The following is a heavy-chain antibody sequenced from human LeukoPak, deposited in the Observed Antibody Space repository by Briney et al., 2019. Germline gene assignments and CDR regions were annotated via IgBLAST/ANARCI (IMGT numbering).Heavy chain of an antibody. CDR2: IYYSGST. Sequence: SETLSLTCTVSGGSISSYYWSWIRQPPGKGLEWIGCIYYSGSTNYNPSLKSRVTISVDTSKNQFSLKLSSVTAADTAVYYCARRYCSGGICYSSFDYWGQGTLVTVSS. CDR1: GGSISSYY. D-gene: IGHD2-15*01. CDR3: ARRYCSGGICYSSFDY. J-gene: IGHJ4*02. V-gene: IGHV4-59*08.